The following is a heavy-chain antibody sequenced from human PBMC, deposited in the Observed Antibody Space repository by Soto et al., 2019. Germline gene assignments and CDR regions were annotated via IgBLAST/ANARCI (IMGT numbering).Heavy chain of an antibody. D-gene: IGHD6-13*01. V-gene: IGHV4-39*07. CDR2: IYYNGST. CDR1: GDSITSSGSY. Sequence: SETLSLTCAVYGDSITSSGSYWGWIRQPPGKGLEWIGNIYYNGSTYYNPSLKSRVTISVDTSKNQLSLKLSSVTAADTAVYYCARVLQYSSSWHASRSNWFDPWGQGTLVTVSS. J-gene: IGHJ5*02. CDR3: ARVLQYSSSWHASRSNWFDP.